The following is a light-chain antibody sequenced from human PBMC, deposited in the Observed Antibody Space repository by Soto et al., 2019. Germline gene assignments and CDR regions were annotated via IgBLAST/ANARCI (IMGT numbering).Light chain of an antibody. CDR3: TSYTSSGSLV. V-gene: IGLV2-14*03. CDR1: SSDVGAYNF. Sequence: QSALTQPASVSGSPGQSITISCTGTSSDVGAYNFVSWYQQHPGKAPKLMIYDVSNRPSGVSNRISGSKSGNTASLTISGLQAEDEADYYCTSYTSSGSLVFGTGTKVTVL. J-gene: IGLJ1*01. CDR2: DVS.